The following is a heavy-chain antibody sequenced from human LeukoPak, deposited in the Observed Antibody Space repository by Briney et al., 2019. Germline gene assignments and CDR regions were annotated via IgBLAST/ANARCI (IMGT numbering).Heavy chain of an antibody. CDR3: ARNISSGWYVDY. J-gene: IGHJ4*02. CDR2: ISGSGDST. V-gene: IGHV3-23*01. D-gene: IGHD6-19*01. CDR1: GFTFSSYA. Sequence: GGSLRLSCAVSGFTFSSYAMSWVRQAPGKGLGWVSGISGSGDSTSYADSVKGRFSVSRDNSKNTLYLQMNSLRAEDTALYYCARNISSGWYVDYWGPGTLVTVSS.